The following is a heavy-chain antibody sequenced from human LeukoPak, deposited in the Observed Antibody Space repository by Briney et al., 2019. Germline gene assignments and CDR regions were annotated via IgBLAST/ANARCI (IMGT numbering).Heavy chain of an antibody. Sequence: AGGSLRLSCAASGYTFSSYAMSWVRQAPGKGLDWVSIIDGSATRTDYADPVKGRFTISRDKSKNTLYLQMNSLRADDTAVYYCARGHGGNYDYWGQGTLVTVSS. D-gene: IGHD2-15*01. CDR2: IDGSATRT. CDR1: GYTFSSYA. J-gene: IGHJ4*02. CDR3: ARGHGGNYDY. V-gene: IGHV3-23*05.